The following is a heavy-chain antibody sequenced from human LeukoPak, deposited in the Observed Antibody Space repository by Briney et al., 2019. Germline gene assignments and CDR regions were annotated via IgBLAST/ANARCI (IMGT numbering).Heavy chain of an antibody. Sequence: SVKVSCKASGGTLSSYTISWVRQAPGQGLEWMGRIIPILGIANYAQKFQGRVTITADKSTSTAYMELSSLRSEDTAVYYCAREEYGSEGDYFDYWGQGTLVTVSS. J-gene: IGHJ4*02. CDR2: IIPILGIA. CDR3: AREEYGSEGDYFDY. D-gene: IGHD3-10*01. V-gene: IGHV1-69*04. CDR1: GGTLSSYT.